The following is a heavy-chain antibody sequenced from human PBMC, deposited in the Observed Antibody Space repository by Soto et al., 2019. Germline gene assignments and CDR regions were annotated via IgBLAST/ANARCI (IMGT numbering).Heavy chain of an antibody. CDR3: AKDTRRGRGYYYYYYYMDV. CDR2: ISWNSGSI. CDR1: GFTFDDYA. J-gene: IGHJ6*03. D-gene: IGHD1-26*01. V-gene: IGHV3-9*01. Sequence: GGSLRLSCAASGFTFDDYAMHWVRQAPGKGLEWVSGISWNSGSIGYADPVKGRFTISRDNAKNSLYLQMNSLRAEDTALYYCAKDTRRGRGYYYYYYYMDVWGKGTTVTVSS.